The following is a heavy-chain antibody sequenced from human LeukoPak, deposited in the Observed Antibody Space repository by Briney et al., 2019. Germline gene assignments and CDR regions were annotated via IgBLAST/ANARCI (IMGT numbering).Heavy chain of an antibody. CDR1: GYTFTSYD. CDR3: ARVGRRDGYNFHY. V-gene: IGHV1-8*01. J-gene: IGHJ4*02. Sequence: ASVKVPCKASGYTFTSYDINWVRQATGQGLEWMGWMNPNSGNTGYAQKFQGRVTMTRNTSISTAYMELSSLRSEDTAVYYCARVGRRDGYNFHYWGQGTLVTVSS. D-gene: IGHD5-24*01. CDR2: MNPNSGNT.